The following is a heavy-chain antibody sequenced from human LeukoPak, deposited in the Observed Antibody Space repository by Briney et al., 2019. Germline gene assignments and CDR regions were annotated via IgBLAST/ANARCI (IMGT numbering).Heavy chain of an antibody. CDR3: AKDGFSSWSNYYYYYMGV. CDR1: GFNFRTYS. D-gene: IGHD6-13*01. J-gene: IGHJ6*03. CDR2: ISSSGDYK. Sequence: PGGSLRLSCAASGFNFRTYSLNWVRQAPGKGLEWVSSISSSGDYKYYADSVKGRFTISRDNSKNTLYLQMNSLRAEDTAVYYCAKDGFSSWSNYYYYYMGVWGKGTTVTVSS. V-gene: IGHV3-21*01.